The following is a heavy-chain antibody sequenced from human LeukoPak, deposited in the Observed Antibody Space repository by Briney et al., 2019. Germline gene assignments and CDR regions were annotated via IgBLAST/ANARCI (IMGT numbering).Heavy chain of an antibody. Sequence: PSETLSLTCTVSGGSISSSSYYWGWIRQPPGKGLEWIGYIYYSGSTNYNPSPKSRVTISVDTSKNQFSLKLSSVTAADTAVYYCARAGQQLVENWFDPWGQGTLVTVSS. CDR3: ARAGQQLVENWFDP. J-gene: IGHJ5*02. CDR2: IYYSGST. CDR1: GGSISSSSYY. V-gene: IGHV4-61*05. D-gene: IGHD6-13*01.